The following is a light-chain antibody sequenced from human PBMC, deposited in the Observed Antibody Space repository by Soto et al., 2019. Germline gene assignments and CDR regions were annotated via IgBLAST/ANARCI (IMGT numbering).Light chain of an antibody. CDR2: GAS. CDR3: HQYDSSPFT. V-gene: IGKV3-20*01. CDR1: QSVSRSY. J-gene: IGKJ5*01. Sequence: EVVLTECPGTLSLSPGERATLSCRASQSVSRSYLAWYRQKPGQAPWLLIYGASNRASGVPDRFSGSGSGTDFTLTISGLEPEDFAMYYCHQYDSSPFTFGQGTRLDIK.